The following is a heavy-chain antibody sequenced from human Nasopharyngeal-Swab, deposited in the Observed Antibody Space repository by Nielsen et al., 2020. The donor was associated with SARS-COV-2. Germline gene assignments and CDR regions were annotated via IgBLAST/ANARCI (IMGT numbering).Heavy chain of an antibody. CDR3: ARASGYDFGYHYGMDV. Sequence: GESLKISCAASGFTFSSYSMNWVRQAPGKGLEWVSSISSSSSYIYYADSVKGRFTISRDNAKNSLYLQMNSLRAEDTAVYYCARASGYDFGYHYGMDVWGQGTTVTVSS. J-gene: IGHJ6*02. CDR2: ISSSSSYI. CDR1: GFTFSSYS. V-gene: IGHV3-21*01. D-gene: IGHD5-12*01.